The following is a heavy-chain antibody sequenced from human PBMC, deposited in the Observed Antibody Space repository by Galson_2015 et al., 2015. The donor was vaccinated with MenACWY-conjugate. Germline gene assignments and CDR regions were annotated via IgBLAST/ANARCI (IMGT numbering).Heavy chain of an antibody. J-gene: IGHJ6*02. V-gene: IGHV3-23*01. CDR2: ISDGGGLK. Sequence: SLRLSCAASGFTFSTYVMNWVRQAPGKGLEWVSSISDGGGLKYYTDFVKGRFTISRDNSKNTLYLQMHSLRADDTAVYFCVRSSGTDVWGQGTTVTVSS. CDR1: GFTFSTYV. CDR3: VRSSGTDV.